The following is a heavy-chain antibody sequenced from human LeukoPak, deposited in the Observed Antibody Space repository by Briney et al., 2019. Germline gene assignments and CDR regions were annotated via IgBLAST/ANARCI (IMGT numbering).Heavy chain of an antibody. CDR2: ILNTGST. V-gene: IGHV4-59*08. CDR3: ARLQVHCGGDCYTRWFDP. D-gene: IGHD2-21*02. Sequence: SETLSRTCTVSGGSISSYPWSWIRQPPGKGLEYIGYILNTGSTKYNPSLKSRVTISLDRSKNQFSLKLRSVTAADTAVYYCARLQVHCGGDCYTRWFDPWGQGTLVTVSS. CDR1: GGSISSYP. J-gene: IGHJ5*02.